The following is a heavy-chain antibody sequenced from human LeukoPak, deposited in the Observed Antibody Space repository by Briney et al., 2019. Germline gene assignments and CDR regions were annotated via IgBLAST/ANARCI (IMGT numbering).Heavy chain of an antibody. J-gene: IGHJ5*02. CDR3: ARAPAYGSGSYHYSP. CDR2: IKQDGSEK. CDR1: GFTFSSYW. D-gene: IGHD3-10*01. V-gene: IGHV3-7*01. Sequence: GGSLRLSCAASGFTFSSYWMSWVRQAPGKGLEWVANIKQDGSEKSYVDSVKGRFTISRDNAKNSLYLQMNSLRAEDTAVYYCARAPAYGSGSYHYSPWGQGTLVTVSS.